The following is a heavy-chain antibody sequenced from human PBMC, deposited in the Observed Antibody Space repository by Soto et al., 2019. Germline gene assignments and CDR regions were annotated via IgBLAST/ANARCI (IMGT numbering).Heavy chain of an antibody. CDR3: ARGDDFDYYYGVDV. CDR1: GGTFNNHA. CDR2: ITPLFGTA. V-gene: IGHV1-69*06. Sequence: SVKVSCKASGGTFNNHAISWVRQAPGQGLEWIGGITPLFGTANYAPKFQGRVTIIADRFTTTGYMELRSLTSEDTALYYCARGDDFDYYYGVDVWGQGXTVTVYS. D-gene: IGHD3-16*01. J-gene: IGHJ6*02.